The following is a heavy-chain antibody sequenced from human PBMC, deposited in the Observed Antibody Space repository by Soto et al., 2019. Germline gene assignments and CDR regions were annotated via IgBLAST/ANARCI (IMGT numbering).Heavy chain of an antibody. CDR3: ARIRAYYYDSSGTYGGDSYYYYYGMDV. CDR1: VFSLSTSGMC. D-gene: IGHD3-22*01. Sequence: SGPTLVNPPQTLTLTCTFSVFSLSTSGMCVSWIRQPPGKALEWLALIDXDDDKYYSTSLKTRLTISKDTSKNQVVLTMTNMDPVDTATYYCARIRAYYYDSSGTYGGDSYYYYYGMDVWGQGTTVTVSS. J-gene: IGHJ6*02. V-gene: IGHV2-70*01. CDR2: IDXDDDK.